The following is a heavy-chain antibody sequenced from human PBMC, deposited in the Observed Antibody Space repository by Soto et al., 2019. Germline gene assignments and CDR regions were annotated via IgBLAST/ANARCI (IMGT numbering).Heavy chain of an antibody. J-gene: IGHJ3*02. D-gene: IGHD6-19*01. CDR2: INWNGGST. Sequence: SGGSLRLSCAASGFTFDDYGMSWVRQAPGKGLEWVSGINWNGGSTGYADSVKGRFTISRDNAKNSLYLQMNSLRAEDTALYHCARRMGAGYSSGWYRFGAFDIWGQGTMVTVSS. CDR3: ARRMGAGYSSGWYRFGAFDI. V-gene: IGHV3-20*01. CDR1: GFTFDDYG.